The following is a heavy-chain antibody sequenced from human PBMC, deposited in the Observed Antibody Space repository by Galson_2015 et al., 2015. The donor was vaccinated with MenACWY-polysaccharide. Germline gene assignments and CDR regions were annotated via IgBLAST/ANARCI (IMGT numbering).Heavy chain of an antibody. CDR1: GFTFRNYG. D-gene: IGHD3-10*01. J-gene: IGHJ4*02. Sequence: SLRLSCAASGFTFRNYGMHWVRQAPGKGLEWVAVISYDGSNQQYADSVRGRFTISRDNSNNTLYVQMNGLRAEDTAVYFCAKGSGVLPIFQSFGRSGEPFDSWGQGTLVTVSS. V-gene: IGHV3-30*18. CDR3: AKGSGVLPIFQSFGRSGEPFDS. CDR2: ISYDGSNQ.